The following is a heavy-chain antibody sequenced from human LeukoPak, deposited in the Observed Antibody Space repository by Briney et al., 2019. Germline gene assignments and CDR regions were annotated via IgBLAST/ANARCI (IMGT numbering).Heavy chain of an antibody. D-gene: IGHD4-17*01. V-gene: IGHV4-34*01. Sequence: PSETLSLTCAVYGGSFSGYYWSWIRQPPGKGLEWIGEINHSGSTNYNPSLKSRVTISVDTSKNQFSLKLSSVTAADTAVYYCARVGDYGHRAVSYFDYWGQGTLVTVSS. CDR2: INHSGST. CDR1: GGSFSGYY. J-gene: IGHJ4*02. CDR3: ARVGDYGHRAVSYFDY.